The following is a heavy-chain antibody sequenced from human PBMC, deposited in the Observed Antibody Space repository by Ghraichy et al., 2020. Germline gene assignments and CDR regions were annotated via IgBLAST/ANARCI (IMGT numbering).Heavy chain of an antibody. V-gene: IGHV4-59*01. CDR2: IDDSGNT. Sequence: SETLSLTCTVSGASMRGFFWNWIRQPPGEGLEWIGYIDDSGNTKYHPSLQSRVTMSVDTSRNQMSLKVTSVTAADTAVYYCARGLLPLVGEMDYWGQGALVTVSS. CDR3: ARGLLPLVGEMDY. CDR1: GASMRGFF. J-gene: IGHJ4*02. D-gene: IGHD3-16*01.